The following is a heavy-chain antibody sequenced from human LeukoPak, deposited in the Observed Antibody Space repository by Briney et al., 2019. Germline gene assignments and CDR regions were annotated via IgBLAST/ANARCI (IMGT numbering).Heavy chain of an antibody. J-gene: IGHJ4*02. Sequence: GGSLRLSCAASGFTFSSYGTHWVRQAPGKGLEWVAVISYDGSNKYYADSVKGRFTISRDNSKNTLYLQMSSLRAEDTALYYCARDFDFWSAIWGQGTLVTVSS. CDR2: ISYDGSNK. CDR3: ARDFDFWSAI. V-gene: IGHV3-30*03. D-gene: IGHD3-3*01. CDR1: GFTFSSYG.